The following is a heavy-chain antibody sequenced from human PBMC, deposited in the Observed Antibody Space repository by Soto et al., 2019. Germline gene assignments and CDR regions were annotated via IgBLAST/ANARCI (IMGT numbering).Heavy chain of an antibody. J-gene: IGHJ6*02. CDR1: GFTVSSYA. CDR3: AKGAFAGYYYYGMDV. D-gene: IGHD3-16*01. V-gene: IGHV3-23*01. Sequence: GGSLRLSCAASGFTVSSYAMTWVRQAPGKGLEWVSAISRSGDSTYYADSVKGRFTISRDNSKNTLYLQMNSLRAEDTAVYYCAKGAFAGYYYYGMDVWGQGTTVTVSS. CDR2: ISRSGDST.